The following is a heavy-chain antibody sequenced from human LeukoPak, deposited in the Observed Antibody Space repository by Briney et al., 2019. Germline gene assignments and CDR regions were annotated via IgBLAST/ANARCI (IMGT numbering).Heavy chain of an antibody. CDR3: AKDLPTYYDSTGYH. CDR1: GFSFSGYG. CDR2: IWYDGGNK. J-gene: IGHJ5*02. D-gene: IGHD3-22*01. V-gene: IGHV3-33*06. Sequence: GGSLRLSCAASGFSFSGYGMHWVRQAPGKGLEWVAVIWYDGGNKYYADSVKGRFTISRDNSKNTLYLQMNSLRAEDTAVYYCAKDLPTYYDSTGYHWGQGTLVTVSP.